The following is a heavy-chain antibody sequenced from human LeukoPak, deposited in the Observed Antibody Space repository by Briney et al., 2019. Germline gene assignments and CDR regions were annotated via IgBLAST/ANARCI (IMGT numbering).Heavy chain of an antibody. CDR1: GFTFSSYA. D-gene: IGHD3-22*01. CDR3: ARDHYDSSGYYHLYYYGMDV. CDR2: ISYDGSNK. J-gene: IGHJ6*02. Sequence: GGSLRLSCAASGFTFSSYAMSWVRQAPGKGLEWVAVISYDGSNKYYADSVKGRFTISRDNSKNTLYLQMNSLRAEDTAVYYCARDHYDSSGYYHLYYYGMDVWGQGTTVTVSS. V-gene: IGHV3-30-3*01.